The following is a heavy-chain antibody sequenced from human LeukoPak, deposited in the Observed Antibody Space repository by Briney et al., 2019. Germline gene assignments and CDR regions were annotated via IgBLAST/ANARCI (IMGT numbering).Heavy chain of an antibody. D-gene: IGHD6-13*01. CDR1: GGSISSSSYY. CDR3: ARPIPHGCSSSWYSDAFDI. Sequence: SETLSLTCTVSGGSISSSSYYWGWIRQPPGKGLEWIGSIYYSGSTYYNPSLKSRVTISVDTSKNQFSLKLSSVTAADTAVYYCARPIPHGCSSSWYSDAFDIWGQGTMVTVSS. J-gene: IGHJ3*02. V-gene: IGHV4-39*01. CDR2: IYYSGST.